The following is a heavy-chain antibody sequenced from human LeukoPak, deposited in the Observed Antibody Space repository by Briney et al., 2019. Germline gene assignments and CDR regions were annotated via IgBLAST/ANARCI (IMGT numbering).Heavy chain of an antibody. CDR3: ATDPSWELLYY. V-gene: IGHV1-46*01. D-gene: IGHD1-26*01. CDR2: INPSGGST. J-gene: IGHJ4*02. Sequence: ASVKVSCKASGCTFTSYYMHWVRQAPGQGLEWMGIINPSGGSTSYAQKFQGRVTMTRDMSTSTVYMELSSLRSEDTAVYYCATDPSWELLYYWGQGTLVTVSS. CDR1: GCTFTSYY.